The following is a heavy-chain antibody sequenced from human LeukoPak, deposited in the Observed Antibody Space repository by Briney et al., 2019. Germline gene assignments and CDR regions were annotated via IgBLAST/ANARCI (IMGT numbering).Heavy chain of an antibody. CDR2: INPNSGAT. CDR1: GNNFFGYY. D-gene: IGHD1-26*01. J-gene: IGHJ5*02. CDR3: ARDNSVGDVAWWFDP. Sequence: ASVKVSCKASGNNFFGYYIHWVRQAPGQGFEWMGRINPNSGATNYAQKFQGRVTMTRATSISTAYMELSRLRSDDTAVYYCARDNSVGDVAWWFDPWGQGTLVTVSS. V-gene: IGHV1-2*02.